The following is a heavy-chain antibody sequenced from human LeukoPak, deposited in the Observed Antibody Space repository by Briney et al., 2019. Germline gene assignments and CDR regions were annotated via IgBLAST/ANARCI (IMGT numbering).Heavy chain of an antibody. Sequence: SETLSLTCTVSGGSISSYYWSWIRQPPGKGLEWIGYIYTSGSTNYNSSLKSRVTISVDTSKNQFSLKLSSVTAADTAVYYCARAEIRFGELWYFDYWGQGTLVTVSS. CDR2: IYTSGST. V-gene: IGHV4-4*09. CDR1: GGSISSYY. CDR3: ARAEIRFGELWYFDY. J-gene: IGHJ4*02. D-gene: IGHD3-10*01.